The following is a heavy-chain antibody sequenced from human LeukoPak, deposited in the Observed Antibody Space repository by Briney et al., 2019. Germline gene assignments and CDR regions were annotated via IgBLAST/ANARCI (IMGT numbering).Heavy chain of an antibody. CDR3: AGVDLDSSTWRASNWFVP. D-gene: IGHD6-13*01. CDR2: TYDSGSA. J-gene: IGHJ5*02. Sequence: SETLFITCTVSGGSISCGDYYWCWIRQPPGKGLESIGDTYDSGSAGYNPSLKSRVTIAVDTSMNQFSLKLSSVTAADTAGYYCAGVDLDSSTWRASNWFVPWGQGTLVTVSS. V-gene: IGHV4-30-4*01. CDR1: GGSISCGDYY.